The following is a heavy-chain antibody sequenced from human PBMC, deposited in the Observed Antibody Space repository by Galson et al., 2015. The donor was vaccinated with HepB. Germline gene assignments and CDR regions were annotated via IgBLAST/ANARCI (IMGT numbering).Heavy chain of an antibody. Sequence: EPLSLTCTVSGGFISSYYWSWLRQPPGEGLEWIGNIYYSGSTNYNPSLKSRVTISVDKSKNQFSLKLSSVTAADTAVYYCARDSRHVDPSGWFQCYFDYWGQGTLVTVSS. CDR1: GGFISSYY. CDR2: IYYSGST. J-gene: IGHJ4*02. V-gene: IGHV4-59*01. CDR3: ARDSRHVDPSGWFQCYFDY. D-gene: IGHD6-19*01.